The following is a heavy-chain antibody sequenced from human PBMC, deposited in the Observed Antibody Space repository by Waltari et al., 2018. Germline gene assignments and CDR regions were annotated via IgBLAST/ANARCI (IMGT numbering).Heavy chain of an antibody. CDR2: ISSTSSYI. D-gene: IGHD1-26*01. CDR1: GFIFRSYS. V-gene: IGHV3-21*02. Sequence: EVQLVESGGGLVKPGGSLRLAWSASGFIFRSYSMGWVRQAPGKGLEWISTISSTSSYIFDTDSLRGRFAISRDNARDLLYLQMNSLRAEDTAVYYCARDPGSGRFFDYWGQGILVTVSS. CDR3: ARDPGSGRFFDY. J-gene: IGHJ4*02.